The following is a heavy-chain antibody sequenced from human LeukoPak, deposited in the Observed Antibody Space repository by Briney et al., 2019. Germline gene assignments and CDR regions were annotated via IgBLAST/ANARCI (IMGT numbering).Heavy chain of an antibody. CDR1: GFTFSSFE. V-gene: IGHV3-23*01. Sequence: GGSLRLSCAASGFTFSSFEMKWVRQAPGKGLEWVSAISGSGGSTYYADSVKGRFTISRDNSKNTLYLQMNSLRAEDTAVYYCAKIAAAGTWDFDYWGQGTLVTVSS. CDR2: ISGSGGST. D-gene: IGHD6-13*01. CDR3: AKIAAAGTWDFDY. J-gene: IGHJ4*02.